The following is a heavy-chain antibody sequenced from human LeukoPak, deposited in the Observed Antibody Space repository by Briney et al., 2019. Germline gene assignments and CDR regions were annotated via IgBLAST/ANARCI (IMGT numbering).Heavy chain of an antibody. Sequence: GASVKVSCKASGGTFSSYAISWVRQAPGQGLEWMGGIIPIFGTANYAQKFQGRVTITTDESTSTAYMELSSLRSEDTAVHYCAIGACRDGYDAFDIWGQGTMVTVSS. V-gene: IGHV1-69*05. CDR3: AIGACRDGYDAFDI. J-gene: IGHJ3*02. D-gene: IGHD5-24*01. CDR1: GGTFSSYA. CDR2: IIPIFGTA.